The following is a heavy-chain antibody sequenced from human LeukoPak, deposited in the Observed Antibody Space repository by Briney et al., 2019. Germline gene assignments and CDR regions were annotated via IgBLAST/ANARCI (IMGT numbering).Heavy chain of an antibody. Sequence: GGSLRLSCAASGFTFSSYEMNWVRQAPGKGREWVSYISSSGSTIYYADSVKGRFTISRDNAKNSLYLKMNSQRAEDTAVYYCARVWLRSIGVHPWGQGTLVTVSS. D-gene: IGHD3-10*01. V-gene: IGHV3-48*03. CDR2: ISSSGSTI. J-gene: IGHJ5*02. CDR3: ARVWLRSIGVHP. CDR1: GFTFSSYE.